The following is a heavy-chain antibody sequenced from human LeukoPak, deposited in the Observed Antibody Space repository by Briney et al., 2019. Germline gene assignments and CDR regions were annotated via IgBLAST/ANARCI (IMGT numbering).Heavy chain of an antibody. Sequence: SETLSLTCTVSGGSISSSSYYWGWIRQPAGKGLEWIGRIYSSGSTNYNPSLKSRVTMSVDTSKNQFSLKLSSVTAADTAVYYCARDIPHVTMIGGGYDSWGQGTLVTVSS. CDR1: GGSISSSSYY. J-gene: IGHJ4*02. D-gene: IGHD3-22*01. V-gene: IGHV4-61*02. CDR3: ARDIPHVTMIGGGYDS. CDR2: IYSSGST.